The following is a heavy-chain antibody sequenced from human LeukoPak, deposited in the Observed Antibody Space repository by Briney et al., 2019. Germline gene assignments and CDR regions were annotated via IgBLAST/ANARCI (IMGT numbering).Heavy chain of an antibody. Sequence: PGGSLRLSCAASGFTFSRYEMNWVRQAPGKGLEWVSYISSSGSTIYYADSVKGRLTISRDNAKNSLYLQMNRLRAEDTAVYYCARDQRGYYYYYYGMDVWGQGTTVTVSS. CDR3: ARDQRGYYYYYYGMDV. J-gene: IGHJ6*02. D-gene: IGHD5-24*01. CDR2: ISSSGSTI. CDR1: GFTFSRYE. V-gene: IGHV3-48*03.